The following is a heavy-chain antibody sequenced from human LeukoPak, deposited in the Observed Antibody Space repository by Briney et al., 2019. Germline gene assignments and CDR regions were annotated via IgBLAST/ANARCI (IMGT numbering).Heavy chain of an antibody. D-gene: IGHD3-3*01. V-gene: IGHV3-48*04. Sequence: GGTLRLTCVASGLTISSYSMNWVRQAPGKGLEWISYISSSSSTIYYADSVKGRFTISRDNAKNSLYLQMNSLRAEDTAVYYCPSGKGHNFWSGYLSWFDPWGQGTLVTVSS. CDR3: PSGKGHNFWSGYLSWFDP. CDR1: GLTISSYS. J-gene: IGHJ5*02. CDR2: ISSSSSTI.